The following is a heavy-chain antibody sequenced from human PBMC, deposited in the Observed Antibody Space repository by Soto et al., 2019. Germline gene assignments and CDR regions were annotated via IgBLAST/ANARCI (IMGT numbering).Heavy chain of an antibody. D-gene: IGHD4-17*01. J-gene: IGHJ4*02. V-gene: IGHV1-69*08. Sequence: QVQLVQSGAEVKKPGSSVKVSCKASGGTFSNYTITWVRQAPGPGLEWMGRIIPILDIANYAKKFQGRVTITADKSTSTAYMELSSLRSEDTAVYYCARDVGLGPVTVSTHVDYWGQGTLVIVSS. CDR2: IIPILDIA. CDR1: GGTFSNYT. CDR3: ARDVGLGPVTVSTHVDY.